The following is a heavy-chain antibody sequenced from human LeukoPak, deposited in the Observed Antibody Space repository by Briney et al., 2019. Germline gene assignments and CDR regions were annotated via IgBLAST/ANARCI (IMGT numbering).Heavy chain of an antibody. Sequence: SETLSLTCTVPGGSISSSSYYWGWIRQPPGKGLEWIGSIYYSGSTYYNPSLKSRVTISVDTSKNQFSLKLSSVTAADTAVYYCARRGRWLQFKSFDYWGQGTLVTVSS. V-gene: IGHV4-39*01. CDR3: ARRGRWLQFKSFDY. J-gene: IGHJ4*02. D-gene: IGHD5-24*01. CDR2: IYYSGST. CDR1: GGSISSSSYY.